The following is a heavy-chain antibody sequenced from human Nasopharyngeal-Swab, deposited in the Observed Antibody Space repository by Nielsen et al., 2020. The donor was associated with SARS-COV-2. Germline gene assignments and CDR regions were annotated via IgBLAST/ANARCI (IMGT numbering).Heavy chain of an antibody. CDR3: ARDYGDYYFDY. CDR2: IYSGGST. CDR1: GFTFSRSA. V-gene: IGHV3-53*01. J-gene: IGHJ4*02. D-gene: IGHD4-17*01. Sequence: GGSLRLSCAASGFTFSRSAMNWVRQAPGKGLEWVSVIYSGGSTYYADSVKGRFTISGDNSKNTLYLQMNSLRAEDTAVYYCARDYGDYYFDYWGQGTLVTVSS.